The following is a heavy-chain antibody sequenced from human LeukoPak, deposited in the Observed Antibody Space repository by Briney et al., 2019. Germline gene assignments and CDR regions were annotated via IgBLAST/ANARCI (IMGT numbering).Heavy chain of an antibody. CDR3: ATMKAVRVNDFWSGYPDY. CDR2: IYHSGTT. Sequence: PSETLSLTCTVSGGSIRSTTNYWGWIRQPPGKGLEWMGYIYHSGTTNYNPSLRSRVTISLDTSKNQFSLKLSSVTAADTAVYYCATMKAVRVNDFWSGYPDYWGQGTLVTVSS. D-gene: IGHD3-3*01. CDR1: GGSIRSTTNY. V-gene: IGHV4-61*05. J-gene: IGHJ4*02.